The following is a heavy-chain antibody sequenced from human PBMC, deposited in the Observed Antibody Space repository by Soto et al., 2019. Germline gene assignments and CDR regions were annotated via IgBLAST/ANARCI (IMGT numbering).Heavy chain of an antibody. Sequence: PGGSLRLSCAASGFDFSTTWRHWVRQVPGKGLVWVSRITSDGSSITYADSVKGRFTISRDNAKNTLYLQMNSLRVEDTAVYYCARDWYYTIDYWGQGTPVTVSS. CDR3: ARDWYYTIDY. CDR1: GFDFSTTW. D-gene: IGHD3-3*01. V-gene: IGHV3-74*01. CDR2: ITSDGSSI. J-gene: IGHJ4*02.